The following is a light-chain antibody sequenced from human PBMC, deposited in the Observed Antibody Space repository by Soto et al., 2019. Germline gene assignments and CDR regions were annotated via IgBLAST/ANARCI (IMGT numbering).Light chain of an antibody. CDR3: LQHNSYPIT. CDR2: ATY. CDR1: QGINNH. Sequence: DIQMTQSPSAMSASVGDRVTISCRASQGINNHLVWFQQRPGQVPKRLIFATYNLQSGVPSRFSDSGSGTEFTLTISGLQPEDFAVYYCLQHNSYPITLGQGTRLEIK. J-gene: IGKJ5*01. V-gene: IGKV1-17*03.